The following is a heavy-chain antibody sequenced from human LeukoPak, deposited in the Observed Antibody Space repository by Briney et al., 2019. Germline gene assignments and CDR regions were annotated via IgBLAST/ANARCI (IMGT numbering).Heavy chain of an antibody. D-gene: IGHD3-16*01. CDR1: GFTFNSYA. CDR3: ARDLGDWYTSGFDD. J-gene: IGHJ4*02. Sequence: GGSLRLSCAASGFTFNSYAMSWVRQAPGKGLEWVSHISRDGSTVYYRDSVKGRFTISRDNVKNSLYLQMNSPRVEDTGVYYCARDLGDWYTSGFDDWGQGSLVIVSS. V-gene: IGHV3-48*03. CDR2: ISRDGSTV.